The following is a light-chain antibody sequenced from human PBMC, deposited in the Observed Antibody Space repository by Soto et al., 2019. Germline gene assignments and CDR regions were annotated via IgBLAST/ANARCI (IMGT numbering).Light chain of an antibody. Sequence: EIVMTQSPATLSVSLGERDTLSCRASQSVSSYLAWYQQKPGQAPRLLISDASTRATDIPDRFSGSGSGTDFTLTISSLQSTDLAVYYCLQYSTWPPLYTFGQGTKLEIK. J-gene: IGKJ2*01. CDR1: QSVSSY. CDR2: DAS. V-gene: IGKV3-15*01. CDR3: LQYSTWPPLYT.